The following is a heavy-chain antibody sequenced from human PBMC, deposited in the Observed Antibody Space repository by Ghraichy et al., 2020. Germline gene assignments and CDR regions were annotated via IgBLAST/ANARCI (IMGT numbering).Heavy chain of an antibody. Sequence: LSLTCAASGFTFSSYWMHWVRQAPGKGLVWVSRINSDGSSTSSADSVKGRFTISRDNAKNTLYLQMNSLRAEDTAVYYCARGSMVRGVISESWGQGTLVTVSS. CDR3: ARGSMVRGVISES. CDR2: INSDGSST. D-gene: IGHD3-10*01. V-gene: IGHV3-74*01. J-gene: IGHJ4*02. CDR1: GFTFSSYW.